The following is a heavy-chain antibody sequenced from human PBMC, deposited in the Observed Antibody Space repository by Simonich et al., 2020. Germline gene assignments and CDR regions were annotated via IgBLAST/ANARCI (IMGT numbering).Heavy chain of an antibody. D-gene: IGHD5-12*01. CDR1: GYTFTGYY. CDR3: ASSKLATIDY. J-gene: IGHJ4*02. CDR2: INPNRSGT. Sequence: QVQLVQSGAEVKKPGASVKVSCKASGYTFTGYYMHWVRQAPRQGLEWMGGINPNRSGTNNAQKFQGRVTMTRETSISTAYMELSRLRSDDTAVYYCASSKLATIDYWGQGTLVTVSS. V-gene: IGHV1-2*02.